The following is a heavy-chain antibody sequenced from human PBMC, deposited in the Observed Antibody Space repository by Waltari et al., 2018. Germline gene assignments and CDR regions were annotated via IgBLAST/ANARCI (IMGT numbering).Heavy chain of an antibody. CDR1: GFTFSSFC. V-gene: IGHV3-30*02. Sequence: QLVESGGGVVQPGGSLRLSCAASGFTFSSFCMHWVRQAQGKGLEWVTFIRYDGSNKYYADSVKGRFIISRDNSKNTVYLQMNSLRPEDAAVYYCAKGSGSYEGFDPWGQGTLVTVSS. CDR2: IRYDGSNK. CDR3: AKGSGSYEGFDP. J-gene: IGHJ5*02. D-gene: IGHD1-26*01.